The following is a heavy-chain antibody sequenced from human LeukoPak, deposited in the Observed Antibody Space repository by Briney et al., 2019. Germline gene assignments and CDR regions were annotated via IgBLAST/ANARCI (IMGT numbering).Heavy chain of an antibody. D-gene: IGHD4/OR15-4a*01. CDR3: ARHSWCYDAFDI. Sequence: GGSLRLSCAASGFTFSDYEMSWVRQAPGRGLEWVSYISSSSSRTGYADSVKGRFTISRDNAKNSLYLQMNSLTAEDKPLYYCARHSWCYDAFDIGGRGTMVTVSS. CDR1: GFTFSDYE. J-gene: IGHJ3*02. V-gene: IGHV3-11*06. CDR2: ISSSSSRT.